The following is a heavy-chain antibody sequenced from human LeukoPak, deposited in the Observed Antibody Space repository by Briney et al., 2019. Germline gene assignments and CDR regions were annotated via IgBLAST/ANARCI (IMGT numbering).Heavy chain of an antibody. CDR1: GFSFSSYA. J-gene: IGHJ3*02. V-gene: IGHV1-69*13. Sequence: VASVRVSCEASGFSFSSYAIRWVRQAPGQGLEWMGGIIPIVSTANYADTVKGRVTITADDSTNTVYLELNSLRSEDTAVYYCARVYDGSGSFMSSLDIWGQGTMVTVSS. D-gene: IGHD3-10*01. CDR2: IIPIVSTA. CDR3: ARVYDGSGSFMSSLDI.